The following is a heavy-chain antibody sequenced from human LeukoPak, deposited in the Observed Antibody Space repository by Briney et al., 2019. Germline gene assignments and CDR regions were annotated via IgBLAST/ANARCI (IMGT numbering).Heavy chain of an antibody. V-gene: IGHV3-11*06. D-gene: IGHD3-16*02. Sequence: GSLRLSCAASGFTFSDYYMSWIRQAPGKGLEWVSCINSGSSYTNYADSVKGRFTISRDNAKNSLFLQMNSLRAEDTAVYYCARYVWGSYRRFDPWGQGTLVTVSS. CDR3: ARYVWGSYRRFDP. CDR1: GFTFSDYY. CDR2: INSGSSYT. J-gene: IGHJ5*02.